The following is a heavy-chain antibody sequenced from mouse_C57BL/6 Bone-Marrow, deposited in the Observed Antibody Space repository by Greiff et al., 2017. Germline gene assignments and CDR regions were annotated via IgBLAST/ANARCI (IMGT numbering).Heavy chain of an antibody. CDR1: GFNIKDDY. J-gene: IGHJ4*01. V-gene: IGHV14-4*01. D-gene: IGHD4-1*01. CDR2: IDPENGDT. Sequence: EVQLQQSGAELVRPGASVKLSCTASGFNIKDDYMHWVKQRPEQGLEWIGWIDPENGDTEYASKFQGKATITADTSSNTAYMQLSSLTSEDSAVYYCARLLGRAMDYWGQGTSVTVSS. CDR3: ARLLGRAMDY.